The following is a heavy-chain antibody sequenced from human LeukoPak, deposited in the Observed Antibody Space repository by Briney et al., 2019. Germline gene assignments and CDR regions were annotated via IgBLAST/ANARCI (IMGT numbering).Heavy chain of an antibody. CDR2: IWSDGSEK. V-gene: IGHV3-33*01. CDR3: ARRGSRIHNFDY. D-gene: IGHD3-10*01. CDR1: GFTFNKYG. J-gene: IGHJ4*02. Sequence: PGGSLRLSCAASGFTFNKYGMHWVRQAPGKGLEWVANIWSDGSEKYYADSVKGRFTISRDNSKNTLSLQMNSLRAEDTAVYFCARRGSRIHNFDYWGQGTLVTVSS.